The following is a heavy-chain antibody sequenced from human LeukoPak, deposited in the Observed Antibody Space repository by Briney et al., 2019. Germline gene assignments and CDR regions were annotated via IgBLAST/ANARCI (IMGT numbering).Heavy chain of an antibody. CDR3: ARAVAGTP. D-gene: IGHD6-19*01. CDR2: ISSSSSTI. Sequence: DSYISSSSSTIYYADSVKGRFTISRDNAKKSLYLQMNSLRAEDTAVYYCARAVAGTPWGQGTLVTVSS. V-gene: IGHV3-48*01. J-gene: IGHJ5*02.